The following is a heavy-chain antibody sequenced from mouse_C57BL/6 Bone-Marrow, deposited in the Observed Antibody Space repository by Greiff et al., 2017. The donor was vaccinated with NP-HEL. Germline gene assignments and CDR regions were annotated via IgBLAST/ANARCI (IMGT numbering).Heavy chain of an antibody. J-gene: IGHJ2*01. CDR1: GFTFSSYG. CDR3: ARHGTTVVAFDY. D-gene: IGHD1-1*01. Sequence: EVKVVESGGDLVKPGGSLKLSCAASGFTFSSYGMSWVRQTPDKRLEWVATISSGGSYTYYPDSVKGRFTISRDNAKNTLYLQMSSLKSEDTAMYYCARHGTTVVAFDYWGQGTTLTDSS. CDR2: ISSGGSYT. V-gene: IGHV5-6*01.